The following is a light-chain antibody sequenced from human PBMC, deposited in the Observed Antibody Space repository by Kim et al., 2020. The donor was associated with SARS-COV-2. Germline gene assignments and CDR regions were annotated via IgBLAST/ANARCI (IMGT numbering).Light chain of an antibody. V-gene: IGLV3-1*01. CDR1: KLGDKY. Sequence: SYELTQPPSVSVSQGQTASITCSGDKLGDKYACWYQQKPGQSPVLVIYQDSKRPSGIPERFSGSNSGNTATLTISGTQAMDEADYYCQAWASSTVVFGGG. CDR3: QAWASSTVV. CDR2: QDS. J-gene: IGLJ2*01.